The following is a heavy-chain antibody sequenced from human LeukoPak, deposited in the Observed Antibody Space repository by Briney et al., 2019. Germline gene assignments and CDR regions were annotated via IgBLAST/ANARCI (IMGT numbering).Heavy chain of an antibody. J-gene: IGHJ4*02. D-gene: IGHD3-10*01. V-gene: IGHV3-23*01. CDR3: AKSRGFGELYSDY. Sequence: GGSLRLSCAASGFTFSGFAMSWVRQAPGKGLEWVLSISSSGGSTYYADSVKGRFTISRDNSENTLYLQMSSLRAEDTAIYYCAKSRGFGELYSDYWGQGTLVTVSS. CDR2: ISSSGGST. CDR1: GFTFSGFA.